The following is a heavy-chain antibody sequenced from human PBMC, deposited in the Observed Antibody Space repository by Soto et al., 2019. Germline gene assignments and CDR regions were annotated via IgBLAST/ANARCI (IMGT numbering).Heavy chain of an antibody. CDR1: GGSVSGGSYY. Sequence: SETLSLTCTVSGGSVSGGSYYWSWIRQPPGKGLEWIGYIYYSGSTNYNPSLKSRVTISVDTSKNQFSLKLSSVTAADTAVYYCASQLVDFDYWGQGTLVTVSS. CDR2: IYYSGST. V-gene: IGHV4-61*01. D-gene: IGHD6-13*01. J-gene: IGHJ4*02. CDR3: ASQLVDFDY.